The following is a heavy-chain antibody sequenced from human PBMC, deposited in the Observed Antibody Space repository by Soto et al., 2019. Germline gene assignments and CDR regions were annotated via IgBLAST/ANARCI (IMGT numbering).Heavy chain of an antibody. D-gene: IGHD1-7*01. CDR1: GGSISSYY. CDR2: IYYTGST. J-gene: IGHJ6*02. Sequence: SETLSLTCTVSGGSISSYYWSWVRQPPGKGLEWIGYIYYTGSTNYNPSLKSRVNISVDTSKNQFSLKLSSVTVADTAVYYCAREGLTGTIGLYYYYGMDVWGQGTTVTVSS. V-gene: IGHV4-59*01. CDR3: AREGLTGTIGLYYYYGMDV.